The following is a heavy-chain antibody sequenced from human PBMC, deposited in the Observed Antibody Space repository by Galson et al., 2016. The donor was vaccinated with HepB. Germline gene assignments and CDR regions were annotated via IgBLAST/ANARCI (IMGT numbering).Heavy chain of an antibody. J-gene: IGHJ5*02. CDR1: GFTFSSYW. Sequence: SLRLSCAASGFTFSSYWMHWVRQAPGKGLVWVSRIKSDGSSTSYADSVKGRFTISRDNAKNTLYLRMNSLRAEDTAVYYYARDLGRATVTANYKWFDPWGQGTLVTVSS. V-gene: IGHV3-74*01. CDR3: ARDLGRATVTANYKWFDP. D-gene: IGHD4-17*01. CDR2: IKSDGSST.